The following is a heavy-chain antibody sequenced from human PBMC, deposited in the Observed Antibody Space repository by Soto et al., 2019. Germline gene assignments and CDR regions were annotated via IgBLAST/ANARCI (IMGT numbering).Heavy chain of an antibody. D-gene: IGHD4-4*01. J-gene: IGHJ6*03. Sequence: ASVKLCCKASGYTFTSYGISWVRQANKQGLEWMGWISAYNGNTNYAQKLQGRVTMTTDTSTSTAYMELRSLRSDDTAVYYCARETTVTTYPTYYYYYYMDVWGKGTTVTVSS. CDR3: ARETTVTTYPTYYYYYYMDV. CDR2: ISAYNGNT. V-gene: IGHV1-18*01. CDR1: GYTFTSYG.